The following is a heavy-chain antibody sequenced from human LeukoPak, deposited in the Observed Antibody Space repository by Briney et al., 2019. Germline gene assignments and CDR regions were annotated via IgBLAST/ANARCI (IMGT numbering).Heavy chain of an antibody. V-gene: IGHV1-69*02. J-gene: IGHJ4*02. Sequence: ASVKVSXEASGGTFSSYTISWVRQAPGQGLEWMGRITPILGIANYAQKFQGRVTITADKSTSTAYMEPSSLRSEDTAVYYCARGEYYFDYWGQGTLVTVSS. CDR3: ARGEYYFDY. CDR1: GGTFSSYT. D-gene: IGHD3-10*01. CDR2: ITPILGIA.